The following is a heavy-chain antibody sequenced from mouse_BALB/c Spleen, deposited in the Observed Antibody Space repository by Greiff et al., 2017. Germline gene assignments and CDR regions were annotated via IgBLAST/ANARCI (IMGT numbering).Heavy chain of an antibody. J-gene: IGHJ2*01. D-gene: IGHD1-1*01. CDR2: IYPGNVNT. V-gene: IGHV1S56*01. CDR3: ARMYGSSYGYYFDY. CDR1: GYTFTSYY. Sequence: QVQLKESGPELVKPGASVRISCKASGYTFTSYYIHWVKQRPGQGLEWIGWIYPGNVNTKYNEKFKGKATLTADKSSSTAYMQLSSLTSEDSAVYYCARMYGSSYGYYFDYWGQGTTLTVSS.